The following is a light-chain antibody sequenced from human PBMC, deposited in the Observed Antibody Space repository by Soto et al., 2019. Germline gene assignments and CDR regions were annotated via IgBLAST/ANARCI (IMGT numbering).Light chain of an antibody. CDR2: GGS. Sequence: EIVLTQSPGTLSLSPGERATLSCRASQSLSSSYLAWYQQKPGQSPRLLIYGGSNRATGIPDRFSGSGSGSNFTLTIIRLEPEDFAVYYCQQYPGYTFGQGTNLEIK. V-gene: IGKV3-20*01. J-gene: IGKJ2*01. CDR3: QQYPGYT. CDR1: QSLSSSY.